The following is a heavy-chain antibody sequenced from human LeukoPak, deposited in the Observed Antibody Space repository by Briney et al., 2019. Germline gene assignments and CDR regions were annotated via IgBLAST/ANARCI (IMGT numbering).Heavy chain of an antibody. CDR3: AKLQWLVMSVSDY. D-gene: IGHD6-19*01. Sequence: GGSLRLSCAASGFTFSSYGMSWVRQAPGKGLEWVSAISGSGGNTYYADSVEGRFTISRDNSKNTLYLQMNSLRAEDTAVYYCAKLQWLVMSVSDYWGQGTLVTVSS. CDR1: GFTFSSYG. CDR2: ISGSGGNT. J-gene: IGHJ4*02. V-gene: IGHV3-23*01.